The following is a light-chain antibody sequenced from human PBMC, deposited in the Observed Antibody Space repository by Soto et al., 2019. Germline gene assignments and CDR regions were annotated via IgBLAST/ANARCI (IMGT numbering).Light chain of an antibody. V-gene: IGKV1-6*01. Sequence: AILMTQSPSSLSASVGDRVTINCRASQGIRNDLAWYQQKPGKAPKLLIYEESTLQSGVPSRFSGSYSGTDFTLTIGSLQPEDFATYYCLQDFKYPRTFGQGTKVDIK. J-gene: IGKJ1*01. CDR3: LQDFKYPRT. CDR2: EES. CDR1: QGIRND.